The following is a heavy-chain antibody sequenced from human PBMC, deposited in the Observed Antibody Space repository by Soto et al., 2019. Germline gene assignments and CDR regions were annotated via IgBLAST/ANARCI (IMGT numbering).Heavy chain of an antibody. Sequence: SETLSLTCTVSGGSISSGDYYWSWIRQPSGKGLEWIGYIYYSGSTYYNPSLKSRVTISVDTSKNQFSLKLSSVTAADTAVYYCARVDTAMVYFDYWGQGTLVTVSS. V-gene: IGHV4-30-4*01. CDR3: ARVDTAMVYFDY. J-gene: IGHJ4*02. CDR2: IYYSGST. CDR1: GGSISSGDYY. D-gene: IGHD5-18*01.